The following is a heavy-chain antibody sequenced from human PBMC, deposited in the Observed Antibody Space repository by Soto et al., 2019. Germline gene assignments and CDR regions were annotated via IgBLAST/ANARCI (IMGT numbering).Heavy chain of an antibody. Sequence: GSLRLSCVASGFTFNRYGMHWVRQAPGKGLEWVAEISFDGTAKYYAESVKGRFTVSRDNGNNTLHLEMNSLGAKDTAVYFCATGRSTRFDPWGQGTLVTVSS. CDR2: ISFDGTAK. CDR3: ATGRSTRFDP. V-gene: IGHV3-30*03. CDR1: GFTFNRYG. J-gene: IGHJ5*02. D-gene: IGHD1-1*01.